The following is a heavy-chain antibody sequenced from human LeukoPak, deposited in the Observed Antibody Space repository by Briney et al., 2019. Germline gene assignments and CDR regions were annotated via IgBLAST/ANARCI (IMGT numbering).Heavy chain of an antibody. Sequence: PSETLSLTCTVSGDSISSYYWSWIRQPAGKGLEWIGRIYTSGSTNYNPSLKSRVTMSVDTSKNQFSLQLTSVTAADTAVYYCARSYCSGGSCLNWFDPWGLGTLVTVSS. CDR3: ARSYCSGGSCLNWFDP. CDR2: IYTSGST. D-gene: IGHD2-15*01. J-gene: IGHJ5*02. V-gene: IGHV4-4*07. CDR1: GDSISSYY.